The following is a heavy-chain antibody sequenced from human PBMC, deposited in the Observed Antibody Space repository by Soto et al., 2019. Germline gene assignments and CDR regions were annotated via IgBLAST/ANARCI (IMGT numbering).Heavy chain of an antibody. J-gene: IGHJ4*02. CDR1: GFTFSRYS. Sequence: GGSLRLSCAASGFTFSRYSMNWVRQAPGKGLEWVSSISSSSSYIYYADSVKGRFTISRDNAKNSLYLQMNSLRAEDTAVYYCARDVTLGVVISPDYWGQGTLVTVSS. V-gene: IGHV3-21*01. CDR3: ARDVTLGVVISPDY. CDR2: ISSSSSYI. D-gene: IGHD3-3*01.